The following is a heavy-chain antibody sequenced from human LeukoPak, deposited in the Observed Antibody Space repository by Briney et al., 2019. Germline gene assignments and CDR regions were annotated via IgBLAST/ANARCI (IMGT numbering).Heavy chain of an antibody. Sequence: TLSLTCTVSGGSISSYYWSWIRQPPGKALEWLALIYWDDDKRYSPSLKSRLTITKDTSKNQVVLTMTNMDPVDTATYYCAHRPFKGNYFDYWGQGTLVTVSS. D-gene: IGHD3-10*01. CDR2: IYWDDDK. CDR1: GGSISSYYW. CDR3: AHRPFKGNYFDY. V-gene: IGHV2-5*08. J-gene: IGHJ4*02.